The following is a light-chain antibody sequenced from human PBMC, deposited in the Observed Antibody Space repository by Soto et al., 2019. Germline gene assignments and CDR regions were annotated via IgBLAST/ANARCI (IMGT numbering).Light chain of an antibody. CDR1: RVISNY. CDR2: GAS. CDR3: QNYATPPHT. V-gene: IGKV1-27*01. J-gene: IGKJ4*01. Sequence: SSVSEPQGARVCITCRASRVISNYLAWYQQKPGQVPRLLISGASTLHSGVPSRFSGSGSGTDFTLTITILQPEDIAPYFCQNYATPPHTFSEGTKVDI.